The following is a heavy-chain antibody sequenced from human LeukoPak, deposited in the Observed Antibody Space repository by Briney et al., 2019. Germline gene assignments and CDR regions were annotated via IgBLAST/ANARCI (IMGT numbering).Heavy chain of an antibody. Sequence: GESLKISCKGSGYNFNTYWVAWVRQLPGKGLEWMGIIRPMNSDVRNSPSFQGQVTTSADRSINTAYLQWSSLTASDTAMYYCASRPFETTVVPWDFYWGQGTQVTVSS. J-gene: IGHJ4*02. V-gene: IGHV5-51*01. CDR3: ASRPFETTVVPWDFY. CDR1: GYNFNTYW. CDR2: IRPMNSDV. D-gene: IGHD4-23*01.